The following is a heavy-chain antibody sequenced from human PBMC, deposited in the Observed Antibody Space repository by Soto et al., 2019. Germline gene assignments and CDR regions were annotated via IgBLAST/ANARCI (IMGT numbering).Heavy chain of an antibody. CDR2: IKQDGSEK. CDR1: GFTFSSYW. J-gene: IGHJ5*02. V-gene: IGHV3-7*05. D-gene: IGHD3-3*01. Sequence: WGSLRLSCAASGFTFSSYWMSWVRQAPGKGLEWVANIKQDGSEKDYVDSVKGRFTISRDNAKNSLYLQMNSLRPEDTAAYYCTTAFNDFWSGFLGPWGQGTLVTVSS. CDR3: TTAFNDFWSGFLGP.